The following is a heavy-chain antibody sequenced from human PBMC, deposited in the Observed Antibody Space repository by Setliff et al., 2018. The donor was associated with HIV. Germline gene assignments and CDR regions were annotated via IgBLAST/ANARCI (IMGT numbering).Heavy chain of an antibody. CDR2: IIPIFGTA. V-gene: IGHV1-46*01. CDR3: ARVRYCSGGSCYGGEYWFDP. D-gene: IGHD2-15*01. Sequence: ASVKVSCKASGYSFTDYYIHWVRQAPGQGLEWMGGIIPIFGTANYAQKFQGRVTMTTDTSTSTVYMELSSLRSEDTAVYYCARVRYCSGGSCYGGEYWFDPWGQGTLVTVS. J-gene: IGHJ5*02. CDR1: GYSFTDYY.